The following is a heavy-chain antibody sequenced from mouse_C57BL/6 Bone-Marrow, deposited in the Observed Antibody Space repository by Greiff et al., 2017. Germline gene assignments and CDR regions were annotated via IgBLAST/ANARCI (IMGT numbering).Heavy chain of an antibody. Sequence: VKQWPGQGLEWIGAIDPSDSYTNYNQKFKGKSTLTVDKSSSTAYMQLSSLTSEDFAVYYCARGVVAADYAMDYWGQGTSVTVSS. CDR3: ARGVVAADYAMDY. CDR2: IDPSDSYT. J-gene: IGHJ4*01. D-gene: IGHD1-1*01. V-gene: IGHV1-69*01.